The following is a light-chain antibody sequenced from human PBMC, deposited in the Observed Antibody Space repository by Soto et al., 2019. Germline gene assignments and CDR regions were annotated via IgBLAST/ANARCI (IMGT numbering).Light chain of an antibody. V-gene: IGKV3-20*01. CDR1: QSVSSSF. CDR2: GTS. Sequence: EIVLTQAPGTLSLSPGERATLSCRASQSVSSSFLSWYQQKPGQAPRLLIYGTSNRATGIPDRFSGSGSGTDFTLTISRLDPEDVAVYYCHQYGGSPPFTFGPGTSVDIK. J-gene: IGKJ3*01. CDR3: HQYGGSPPFT.